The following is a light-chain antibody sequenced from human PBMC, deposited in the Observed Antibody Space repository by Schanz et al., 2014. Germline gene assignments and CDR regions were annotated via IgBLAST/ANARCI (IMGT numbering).Light chain of an antibody. Sequence: EIVMTQSPATLSVSPGERATLSCRASQSVSTNLAWYQHKPGQAPRLLIYGASTRATGIADRFSGSGSATEFTLTISSLQSEDSAVYYCQQYKDWPLYTFGQGTKLEIK. CDR1: QSVSTN. CDR3: QQYKDWPLYT. J-gene: IGKJ2*01. V-gene: IGKV3-15*01. CDR2: GAS.